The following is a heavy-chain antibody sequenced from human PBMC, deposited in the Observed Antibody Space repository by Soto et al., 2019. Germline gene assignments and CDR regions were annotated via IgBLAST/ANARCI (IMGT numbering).Heavy chain of an antibody. CDR2: IYYSGST. V-gene: IGHV4-31*03. CDR1: GGSISSGGYY. CDR3: AREVEYTSAFGISSSFDY. J-gene: IGHJ4*02. Sequence: SETLSLTCTVSGGSISSGGYYWSWTRQHPGKGLEWIGYIYYSGSTYYNPSLKSRVTISVDTSKNQFSLKLSSVTAADTAVYYCAREVEYTSAFGISSSFDYWGQGTLVTVSS. D-gene: IGHD6-19*01.